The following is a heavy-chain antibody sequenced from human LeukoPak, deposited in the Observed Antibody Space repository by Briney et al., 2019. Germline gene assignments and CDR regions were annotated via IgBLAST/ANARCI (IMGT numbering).Heavy chain of an antibody. CDR2: ISGSGGST. D-gene: IGHD3-22*01. J-gene: IGHJ4*02. CDR3: AKAAVFDYYDSSYPSDY. Sequence: PGGSLRLSCAASGFTFSSYAMSWVRQAPGKGLEWVSAISGSGGSTYYADSVKGRFTISRDNSKNTLYLQMNSLRAEDTAVYYCAKAAVFDYYDSSYPSDYWGQGTLVTVSS. V-gene: IGHV3-23*01. CDR1: GFTFSSYA.